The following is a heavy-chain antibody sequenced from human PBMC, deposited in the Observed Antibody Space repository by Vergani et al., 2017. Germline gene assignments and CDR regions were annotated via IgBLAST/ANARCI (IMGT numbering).Heavy chain of an antibody. D-gene: IGHD2-2*01. V-gene: IGHV1-8*01. CDR3: ARIGNRGMPYCSSTSCPDP. Sequence: QVQLVQSGAEVKKPGASVKVSCKASGYTFTSYDINWVRQATGQGLEWMGWMNPNSGNTGYAQKFQGRVTMTRNTSISTAYMELSSLRSEDTAVYYCARIGNRGMPYCSSTSCPDPWGQGTLVTVSS. J-gene: IGHJ5*02. CDR2: MNPNSGNT. CDR1: GYTFTSYD.